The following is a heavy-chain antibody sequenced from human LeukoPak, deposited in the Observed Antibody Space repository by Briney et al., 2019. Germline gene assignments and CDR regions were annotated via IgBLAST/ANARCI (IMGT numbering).Heavy chain of an antibody. V-gene: IGHV5-51*01. J-gene: IGHJ4*02. CDR2: IYPGDSET. D-gene: IGHD6-13*01. CDR1: GYSFATFW. Sequence: GESLKISCKGSGYSFATFWIGWVRQMPGKGLEWMGIIYPGDSETRYSPSFQGQVTFSADKSISTAYLQWSSLKASDTAMYYCARHQREYSSSWVPLDYWGQGTLVTVSS. CDR3: ARHQREYSSSWVPLDY.